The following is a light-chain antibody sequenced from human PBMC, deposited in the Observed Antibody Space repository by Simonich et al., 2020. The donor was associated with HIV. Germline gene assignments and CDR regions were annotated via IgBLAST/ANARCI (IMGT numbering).Light chain of an antibody. CDR1: QSVLYSSNNKNY. V-gene: IGKV4-1*01. J-gene: IGKJ4*01. Sequence: DIVMTQSPDSLALSLGERATINCKSSQSVLYSSNNKNYLAWYQQKPGQPPNLLISWASTREAGVPDRVSGSGSGTVFTLTISSLQAEDVAIYYCQQYYSTPVLTFGGGTKVEIK. CDR3: QQYYSTPVLT. CDR2: WAS.